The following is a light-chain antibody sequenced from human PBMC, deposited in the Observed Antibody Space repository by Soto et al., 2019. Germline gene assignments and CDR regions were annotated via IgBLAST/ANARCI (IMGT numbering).Light chain of an antibody. CDR3: QQYVSSWT. J-gene: IGKJ1*01. CDR1: QSISGTF. V-gene: IGKV3-20*01. Sequence: EIVLTQSPGTLSLSPGERATLSCRASQSISGTFLAWYQHKPGQAPRVLMYGASRRATGIPDRFSGSGSGTDFTLTISRLEPEDFALYYCQQYVSSWTFGQGTKVEMK. CDR2: GAS.